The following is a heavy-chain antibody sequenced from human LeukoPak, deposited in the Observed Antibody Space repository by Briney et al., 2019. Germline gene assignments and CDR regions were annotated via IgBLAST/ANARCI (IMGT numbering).Heavy chain of an antibody. CDR3: ARGGGVGYYYYYMDV. V-gene: IGHV4-59*01. CDR2: IYYSGST. J-gene: IGHJ6*03. D-gene: IGHD1-26*01. Sequence: PSETLSLTCTVSGGSISSYYWTWIRQPPGKGLEWIGYIYYSGSTNYNPSLRSRVTISVDTSKNQFSLKLSSVTAADTAVYYCARGGGVGYYYYYMDVWGKGTTVTISS. CDR1: GGSISSYY.